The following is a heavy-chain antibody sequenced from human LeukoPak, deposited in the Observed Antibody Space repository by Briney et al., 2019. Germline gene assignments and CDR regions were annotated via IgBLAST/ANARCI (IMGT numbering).Heavy chain of an antibody. CDR2: IYTSGST. CDR1: GGSISSYY. D-gene: IGHD3-22*01. CDR3: ARETYYYDSSGHYYFDY. Sequence: PSETLSLTCTVSGGSISSYYWSWIRQPAGKGLEWIGRIYTSGSTNYNPSLKSRVTMSVDTSKNQFSLKLSFVTAADTAVYYCARETYYYDSSGHYYFDYWGQGTLVTVSS. J-gene: IGHJ4*02. V-gene: IGHV4-4*07.